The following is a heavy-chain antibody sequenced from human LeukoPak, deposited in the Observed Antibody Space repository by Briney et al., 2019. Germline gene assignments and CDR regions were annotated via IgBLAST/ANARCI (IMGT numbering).Heavy chain of an antibody. J-gene: IGHJ5*02. CDR2: INPNSGGT. CDR1: GYTFTGYY. V-gene: IGHV1-2*02. CDR3: ARKRVAFVWFDP. D-gene: IGHD2-15*01. Sequence: ASVKVSCKASGYTFTGYYMHWVRQAPGQGLEWMGWINPNSGGTNYAQKFQGRVTMTRATSISTAYMELSRLRADAPAVDYCARKRVAFVWFDPGGQGTLVTVSS.